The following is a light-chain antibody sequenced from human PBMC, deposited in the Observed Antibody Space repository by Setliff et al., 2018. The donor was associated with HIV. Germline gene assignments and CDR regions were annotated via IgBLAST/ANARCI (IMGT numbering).Light chain of an antibody. CDR1: SRDVGGYNY. CDR2: EVR. J-gene: IGLJ1*01. V-gene: IGLV2-14*01. Sequence: SALAQPASVSGSPGQSITISCTGTSRDVGGYNYVSWYQQHPGKAPKLIIYEVRNRPSGVSNRFSGSKSGNTASLTISGLQPDDEADYYCSSYAITNTLPFGTGTKGTV. CDR3: SSYAITNTLP.